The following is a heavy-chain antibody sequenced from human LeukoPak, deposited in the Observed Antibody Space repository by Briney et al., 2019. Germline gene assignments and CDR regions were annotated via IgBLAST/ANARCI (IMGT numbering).Heavy chain of an antibody. V-gene: IGHV4-59*01. CDR2: VFYNGIT. CDR3: ARDQGGYSGYDPQY. CDR1: GGSIINYY. Sequence: PSETLSLTCSVSGGSIINYYWSWIRQPPGKGLEYIGYVFYNGITKYNPSLRSRVTISVDTSQNQFSLKLRTVTAADTAVYYCARDQGGYSGYDPQYWGQGTLVTVSS. J-gene: IGHJ4*02. D-gene: IGHD5-12*01.